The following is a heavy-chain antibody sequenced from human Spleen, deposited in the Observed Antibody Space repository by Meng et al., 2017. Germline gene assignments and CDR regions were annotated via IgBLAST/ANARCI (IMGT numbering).Heavy chain of an antibody. CDR1: GFTFDDYA. J-gene: IGHJ4*02. CDR3: AKDRALYADRPMFDY. CDR2: ISWNSGSI. D-gene: IGHD3-16*01. Sequence: SLKISCAASGFTFDDYAMHWVRQAPGKGLEWVSGISWNSGSIGYADSVKGRFTISRDNAKNSLYLQMNSLRAEDTALYYCAKDRALYADRPMFDYWGQGTLVTVSS. V-gene: IGHV3-9*01.